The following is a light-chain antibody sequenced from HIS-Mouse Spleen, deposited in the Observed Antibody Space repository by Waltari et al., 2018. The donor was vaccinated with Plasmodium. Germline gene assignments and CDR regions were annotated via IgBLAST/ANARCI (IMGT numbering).Light chain of an antibody. V-gene: IGKV3-15*01. CDR1: QSVSSN. CDR3: QQYNNWSFT. J-gene: IGKJ3*01. Sequence: EIVMTQSPATLSVSPGERATLSCRASQSVSSNLAWYQQNPGQAPRLLIYGAATSATGIPARFSGSGSGTEFTLTISSLQSEDFAVYYCQQYNNWSFTFGPGTKVDIK. CDR2: GAA.